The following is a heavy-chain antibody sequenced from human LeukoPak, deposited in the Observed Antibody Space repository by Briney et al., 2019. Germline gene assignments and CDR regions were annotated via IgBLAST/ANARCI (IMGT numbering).Heavy chain of an antibody. Sequence: ASVKVSCKASGYTFTSYDFNWVRQAPGQRPEWIGWMNPNSGTTGYAQKFQGRVTMTRDTSISTAYMDLSSLRSEDTAVYYCARQITIAAAGWGYGMDVWGQGTTVTVSS. CDR2: MNPNSGTT. CDR3: ARQITIAAAGWGYGMDV. J-gene: IGHJ6*02. CDR1: GYTFTSYD. D-gene: IGHD6-13*01. V-gene: IGHV1-8*01.